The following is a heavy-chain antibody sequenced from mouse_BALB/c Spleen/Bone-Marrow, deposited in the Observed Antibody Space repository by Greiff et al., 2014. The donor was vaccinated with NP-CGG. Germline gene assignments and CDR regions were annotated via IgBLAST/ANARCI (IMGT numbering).Heavy chain of an antibody. Sequence: EVLLVESGGGLVQPGGSMKLSCVASGFTFSNYWMNWVRQSPEKGLEWVAEIRLKSNNYATDYAESVKGRFSISRDDSKSSVYLQMNNLRAEDTGIYYCARRLYYGYYFDYWGQGTTLTVSS. J-gene: IGHJ2*01. V-gene: IGHV6-6*02. CDR2: IRLKSNNYAT. CDR1: GFTFSNYW. CDR3: ARRLYYGYYFDY. D-gene: IGHD1-1*01.